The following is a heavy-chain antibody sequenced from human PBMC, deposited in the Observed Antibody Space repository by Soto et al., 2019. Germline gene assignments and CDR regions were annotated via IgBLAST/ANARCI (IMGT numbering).Heavy chain of an antibody. J-gene: IGHJ6*02. V-gene: IGHV4-31*03. CDR1: GGSISSGGYY. Sequence: SETLSLTCTVSGGSISSGGYYWSWIRQHPGKGLEWIGYIYYSGSTYYNPSLKSRVTISVDTSKNQFSLKLSSVTAADTAVYYCASLVATGSDYYYYGMDVWGQGTTVTVS. CDR3: ASLVATGSDYYYYGMDV. CDR2: IYYSGST. D-gene: IGHD5-12*01.